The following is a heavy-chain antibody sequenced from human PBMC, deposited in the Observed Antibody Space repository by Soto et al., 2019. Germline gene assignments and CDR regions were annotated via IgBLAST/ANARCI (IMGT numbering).Heavy chain of an antibody. D-gene: IGHD1-26*01. CDR1: GKSLSGYY. V-gene: IGHV4-34*01. J-gene: IGHJ4*02. CDR2: INHSGNT. CDR3: ARHHVRGRTIAGAAEF. Sequence: PSETLSLTCAVYGKSLSGYYWSWIRQPPGKALEWIGEINHSGNTNYNPSLKGRVTISVDTSKNQLFLNLSSVTAADTAMYYCARHHVRGRTIAGAAEFWGQGTLVTV.